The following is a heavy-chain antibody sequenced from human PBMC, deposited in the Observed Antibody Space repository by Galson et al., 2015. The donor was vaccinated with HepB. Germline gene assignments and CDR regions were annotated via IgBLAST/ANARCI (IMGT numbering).Heavy chain of an antibody. V-gene: IGHV1-18*04. CDR3: ARAGVPHYDFWSGYPNHAFDI. D-gene: IGHD3-3*01. CDR1: GYTFTSYG. CDR2: ISAYNGNT. Sequence: SVKVSCKASGYTFTSYGISWVRQAPGQGLEWMGWISAYNGNTNYAQKLQGRVTMTTDTSTSTAYMELRSLRSDDTAVYYCARAGVPHYDFWSGYPNHAFDIWGQGTMVTISS. J-gene: IGHJ3*02.